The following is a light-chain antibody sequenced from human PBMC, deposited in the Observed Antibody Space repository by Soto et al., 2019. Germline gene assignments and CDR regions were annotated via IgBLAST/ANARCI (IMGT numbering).Light chain of an antibody. CDR2: EVS. CDR1: SSDVGGYNY. J-gene: IGLJ1*01. V-gene: IGLV2-14*01. CDR3: SSYSSSSTLYV. Sequence: QSVLTQPASVSGSPGQSITISCTGTSSDVGGYNYVSWYQQHPGKAPKLMIREVSNRPSGVSNRFSGSKSGNTASLTISRLQPEDEADYYCSSYSSSSTLYVFGTGTKLTVL.